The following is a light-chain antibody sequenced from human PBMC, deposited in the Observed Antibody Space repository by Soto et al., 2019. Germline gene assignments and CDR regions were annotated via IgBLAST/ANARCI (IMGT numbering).Light chain of an antibody. CDR1: SSNIGSHT. CDR3: AAWDDSLNAL. V-gene: IGLV1-44*01. CDR2: SND. Sequence: QSLLTQPPSASGTPGQRVTISCSGSSSNIGSHTVNWYQQLPGTAPKLLIYSNDQRPSGVPDRFSGSKSGTSASLAISGLQSEDEADYFCAAWDDSLNALFGGGTKLTVL. J-gene: IGLJ3*02.